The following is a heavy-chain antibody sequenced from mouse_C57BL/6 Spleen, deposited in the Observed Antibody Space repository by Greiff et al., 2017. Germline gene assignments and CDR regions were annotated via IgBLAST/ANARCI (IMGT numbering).Heavy chain of an antibody. V-gene: IGHV1-42*01. CDR3: ARIPIYYYGSSYVGNFDV. CDR1: GYSFTGYY. D-gene: IGHD1-1*01. CDR2: INPSTGGT. J-gene: IGHJ1*03. Sequence: VQLQQSGPELVKPGASVKISCKASGYSFTGYYMNWVKQSPEKSLEWIGDINPSTGGTTYNQKFTAKATLTVDKSSSTAYMQLKSLTSEDSAVYYCARIPIYYYGSSYVGNFDVWGTVTTVTVSS.